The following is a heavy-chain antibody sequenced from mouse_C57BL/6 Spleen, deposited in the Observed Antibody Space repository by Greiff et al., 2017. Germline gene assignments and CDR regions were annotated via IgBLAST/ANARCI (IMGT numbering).Heavy chain of an antibody. D-gene: IGHD1-1*01. CDR3: ARRDYYGSRTFDY. CDR2: INPSNGGT. J-gene: IGHJ2*01. Sequence: QVQLQQPGTELVKPGASVKLSCKASGYTFTSYLMHWVKQRPGQGLAWIGNINPSNGGTNYNEKFKSKATLTVDKSSSTAYMQLSSLTSEDSAVYYCARRDYYGSRTFDYWGQGTTLTVSS. CDR1: GYTFTSYL. V-gene: IGHV1-53*01.